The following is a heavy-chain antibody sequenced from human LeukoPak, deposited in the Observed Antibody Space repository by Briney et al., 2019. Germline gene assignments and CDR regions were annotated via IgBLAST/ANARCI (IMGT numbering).Heavy chain of an antibody. D-gene: IGHD2-15*01. CDR3: ASSRLKYCSGGSCSSHAFDI. V-gene: IGHV5-51*01. CDR2: IYPGDSDT. CDR1: GYSFTSYW. Sequence: GESLKISCKGSGYSFTSYWIGWVRQMPGKGLEWMGIIYPGDSDTRYSPSFQGQVTISADKSISTAYLQWSSLKASDTAMYYCASSRLKYCSGGSCSSHAFDIWGQGTMVTVSS. J-gene: IGHJ3*02.